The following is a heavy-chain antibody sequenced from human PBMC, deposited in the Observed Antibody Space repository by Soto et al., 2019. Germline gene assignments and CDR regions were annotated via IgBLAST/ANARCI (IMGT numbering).Heavy chain of an antibody. CDR1: DDSINSDKYY. CDR3: VRLEGLATSWYYFDF. CDR2: IYYRGNA. V-gene: IGHV4-39*01. Sequence: PSLTCSVSDDSINSDKYYWGWIRQPPGKGLEWIGSIYYRGNAYYNPSLQTRVTISLDKSKSQFSLTLNSLTAADSAVSFCVRLEGLATSWYYFDFWGPGALVNVSS. J-gene: IGHJ4*02. D-gene: IGHD6-13*01.